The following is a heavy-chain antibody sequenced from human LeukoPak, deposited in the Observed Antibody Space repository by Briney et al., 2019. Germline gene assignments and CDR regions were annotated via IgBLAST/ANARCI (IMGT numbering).Heavy chain of an antibody. J-gene: IGHJ5*02. Sequence: GGSLRLSCAASGFTFSSYAMHWVRQAPGKGLEWVAVISYDGSNKYYADSVKGRFTISRDNSKNTLYLQMNSLRAEDTAVYYCARDYCGSGSYYPWGQGTLVTVSS. CDR3: ARDYCGSGSYYP. CDR1: GFTFSSYA. D-gene: IGHD3-10*01. V-gene: IGHV3-30*04. CDR2: ISYDGSNK.